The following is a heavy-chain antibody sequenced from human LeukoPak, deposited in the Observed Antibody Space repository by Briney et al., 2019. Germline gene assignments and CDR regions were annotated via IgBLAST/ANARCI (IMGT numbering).Heavy chain of an antibody. J-gene: IGHJ3*02. Sequence: VRPLRLSGAASGFSFGTDWMSWVRQAPGKGLEWVANIKQDGSLENYGDSVKGRFTISRDNAKNSLYLQMKSLRAEDTGVYYCARDEVGAPPEDIWGHGSLVTVSS. V-gene: IGHV3-7*01. CDR1: GFSFGTDW. CDR2: IKQDGSLE. D-gene: IGHD1-26*01. CDR3: ARDEVGAPPEDI.